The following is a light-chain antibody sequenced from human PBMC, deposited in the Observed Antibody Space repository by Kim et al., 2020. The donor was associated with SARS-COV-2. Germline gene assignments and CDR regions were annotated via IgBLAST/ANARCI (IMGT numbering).Light chain of an antibody. V-gene: IGLV1-44*01. CDR2: SNN. CDR3: AAWDDSLNAWV. J-gene: IGLJ3*02. Sequence: QRVTIPCSGSSSNIGSNTVNWYQQLPGTAPKLLIYSNNQRPSGVPDRFSGSKSGTSASLAISGLQSEDEADYYCAAWDDSLNAWVFGGGTQLTVL. CDR1: SSNIGSNT.